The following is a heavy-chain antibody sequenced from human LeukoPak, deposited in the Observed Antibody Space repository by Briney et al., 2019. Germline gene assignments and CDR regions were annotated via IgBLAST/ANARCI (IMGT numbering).Heavy chain of an antibody. V-gene: IGHV3-30*18. CDR1: GFTFSSYG. CDR3: AKDLDRYYYGSGSHLDY. CDR2: ISYDGSNK. Sequence: GRSLRLSCAASGFTFSSYGMHWVRQAPGKGLAWVAVISYDGSNKYYADSVKGRFTISRDNSKNTLYLQMNSLRAEDTAVYYCAKDLDRYYYGSGSHLDYWGQGTLVTVSS. J-gene: IGHJ4*02. D-gene: IGHD3-10*01.